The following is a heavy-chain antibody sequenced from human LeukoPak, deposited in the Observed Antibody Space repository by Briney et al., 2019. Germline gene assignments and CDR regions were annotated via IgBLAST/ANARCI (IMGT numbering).Heavy chain of an antibody. Sequence: PSETLSLTCTVSGGSISSSSYYWGWIRQPPGKGLEGSVSIYYGGITYYNPSLKSRVTISLDTSKKQFSLRVTSVTAADTAVYYCARRPTFYGFDVWGQGTTVTVSS. V-gene: IGHV4-39*01. CDR2: IYYGGIT. J-gene: IGHJ6*02. D-gene: IGHD3-10*01. CDR3: ARRPTFYGFDV. CDR1: GGSISSSSYY.